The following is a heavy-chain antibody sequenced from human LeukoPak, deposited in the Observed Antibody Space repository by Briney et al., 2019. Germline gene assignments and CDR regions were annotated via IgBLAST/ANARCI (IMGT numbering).Heavy chain of an antibody. CDR3: ARHLYGSASMDV. D-gene: IGHD3-10*01. Sequence: GSLRLSCAASGFTFSSYAMSWIRQPPGKGLEWIGEINHSGSTNYNPSLKSRVTISVDTSKNQFSLKLSSVTAADTAVYYCARHLYGSASMDVWGKGTTVTISS. CDR1: GFTFSSYA. J-gene: IGHJ6*03. V-gene: IGHV4-34*01. CDR2: INHSGST.